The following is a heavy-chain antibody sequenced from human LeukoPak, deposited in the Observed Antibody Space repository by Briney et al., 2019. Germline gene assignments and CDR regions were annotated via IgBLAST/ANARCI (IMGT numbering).Heavy chain of an antibody. Sequence: SETLSLTCTVSGGSISSYYWSWIRQPPGKGLEWIGYIYYSGSTNYNPSLKSRVTISVDTSKNQFSPKLSSVTAADTAVYYCARDRGAYSSGWYESFDYWGQGTLVTVSS. CDR1: GGSISSYY. D-gene: IGHD6-19*01. J-gene: IGHJ4*02. CDR2: IYYSGST. V-gene: IGHV4-59*01. CDR3: ARDRGAYSSGWYESFDY.